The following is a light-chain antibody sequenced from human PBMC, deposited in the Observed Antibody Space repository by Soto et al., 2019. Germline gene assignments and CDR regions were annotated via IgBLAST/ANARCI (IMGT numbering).Light chain of an antibody. CDR3: QTWGTGIRV. J-gene: IGLJ3*02. CDR1: SGHSCYA. V-gene: IGLV4-69*01. CDR2: LNSDGSH. Sequence: QSVLTQSPSASASLGASVKLTCTLSSGHSCYAIAWHQQQPEKGPRYLMKLNSDGSHSKGDGIPDRFSGSSSGAERYLTISSLQSEDEADYYCQTWGTGIRVFGGGTKLTVL.